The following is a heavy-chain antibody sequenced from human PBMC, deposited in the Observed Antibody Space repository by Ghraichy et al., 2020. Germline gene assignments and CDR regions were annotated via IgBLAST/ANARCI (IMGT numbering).Heavy chain of an antibody. CDR3: AKYVTYGDYLGFDY. J-gene: IGHJ4*02. Sequence: SCAASGFTFSSYAMSWVRQAPGKGLEWVSAISGSGGSTYYADSVKGRFTISRDNSKNTLYLQMNSLRAEDTAVYYCAKYVTYGDYLGFDYWGQGTLVTVSS. CDR2: ISGSGGST. V-gene: IGHV3-23*01. D-gene: IGHD4-17*01. CDR1: GFTFSSYA.